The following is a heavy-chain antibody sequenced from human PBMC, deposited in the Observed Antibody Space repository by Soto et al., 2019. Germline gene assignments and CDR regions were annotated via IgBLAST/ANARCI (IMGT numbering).Heavy chain of an antibody. V-gene: IGHV3-20*01. Sequence: GGSLRLSCAASGFTFDDYGMNWVRQAPGKGLEWVSGINWSGGRTAYADSVKGRFTISRDNAKNSLYLQMNNLRAEDTAFYHCARVYYYGSGAYSPFDYWGQGSLVTVSS. CDR3: ARVYYYGSGAYSPFDY. J-gene: IGHJ4*02. CDR1: GFTFDDYG. D-gene: IGHD3-10*01. CDR2: INWSGGRT.